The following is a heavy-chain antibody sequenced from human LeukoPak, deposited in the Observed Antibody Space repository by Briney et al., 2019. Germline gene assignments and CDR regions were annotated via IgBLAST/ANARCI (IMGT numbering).Heavy chain of an antibody. V-gene: IGHV1-2*02. CDR2: INPNSGVT. D-gene: IGHD6-13*01. CDR1: GYTFTDYY. CDR3: ARDKVAAAGLQADDYYYYYMDV. J-gene: IGHJ6*03. Sequence: ASVKVSCKASGYTFTDYYIHWVRQAPGQGLEWMGWINPNSGVTNYAQKFQGRVTMTGDTSIRTAYMELSSLRSDDTAVYYCARDKVAAAGLQADDYYYYYMDVWGKGTTVTVSS.